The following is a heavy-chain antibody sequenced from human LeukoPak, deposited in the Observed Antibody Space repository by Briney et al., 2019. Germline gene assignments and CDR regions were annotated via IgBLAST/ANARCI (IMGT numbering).Heavy chain of an antibody. Sequence: PGWSLRLSCAASGFSFNDYAMHWVRRAPGKGLEWVAVISFDGGNQYYADSVKGRFTISRDNSKKTLYLQMNSLRPEDTAVYYCTRDYDSTHFFDYWGQGTLVTVSS. V-gene: IGHV3-30-3*01. J-gene: IGHJ4*02. CDR2: ISFDGGNQ. CDR1: GFSFNDYA. D-gene: IGHD3-22*01. CDR3: TRDYDSTHFFDY.